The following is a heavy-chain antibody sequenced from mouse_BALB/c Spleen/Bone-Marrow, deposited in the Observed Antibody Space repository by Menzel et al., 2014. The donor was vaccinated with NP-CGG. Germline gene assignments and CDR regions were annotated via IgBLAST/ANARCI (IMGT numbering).Heavy chain of an antibody. D-gene: IGHD2-4*01. CDR1: GFTFTDYF. V-gene: IGHV7-3*02. Sequence: EVKVEESGGGLVQPGGSLILSCATSGFTFTDYFMTWVRQPPGKALEWLGFIRNKANGYTTEYSASVKGRFTISRNNSQSILYLQMNTLRAEDSATYYCARGYYDDYWGQGTTLTVSS. CDR2: IRNKANGYTT. J-gene: IGHJ2*01. CDR3: ARGYYDDY.